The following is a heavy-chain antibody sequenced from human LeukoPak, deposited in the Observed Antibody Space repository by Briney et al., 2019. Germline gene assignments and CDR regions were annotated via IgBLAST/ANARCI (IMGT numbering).Heavy chain of an antibody. J-gene: IGHJ4*02. CDR2: TSRSGSTK. Sequence: GGSLRLSCAASGFTFSDYNMRWIRQAPGKGLEWVSSTSRSGSTKYYADSVKGRFTISRDNAKNSLYLQMNSLRAEDTAVYYCARDRNTDFWSGYYTNYFDYWGQGTLVTVSS. CDR1: GFTFSDYN. CDR3: ARDRNTDFWSGYYTNYFDY. V-gene: IGHV3-11*04. D-gene: IGHD3-3*01.